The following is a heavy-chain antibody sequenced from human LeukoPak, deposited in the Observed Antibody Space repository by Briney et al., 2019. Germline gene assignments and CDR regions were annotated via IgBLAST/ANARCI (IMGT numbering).Heavy chain of an antibody. Sequence: RTSETVSLTCTVSGVSISSSTDYWSWIRQPPGKGLEWIGYIYYSGSTNYNPSHKSRVTISVDTSKNQFSLKLSSVTAADTAVYYCAREVDTATLDYWGQGTLVTVSS. CDR2: IYYSGST. J-gene: IGHJ4*02. V-gene: IGHV4-61*01. D-gene: IGHD5-18*01. CDR3: AREVDTATLDY. CDR1: GVSISSSTDY.